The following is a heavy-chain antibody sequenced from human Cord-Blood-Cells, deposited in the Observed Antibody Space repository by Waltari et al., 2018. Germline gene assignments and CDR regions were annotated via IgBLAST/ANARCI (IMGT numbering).Heavy chain of an antibody. CDR1: GYTLTELS. J-gene: IGHJ6*03. Sequence: QVQLVQSGAEVKKPGASVKVSCKVSGYTLTELSMHWVRQAPGKGLEWMGVFDPEDCETNYEQKFQGRVTMNEDTSTDKAYMELSSLRSEDTAVYYCATARFRPEVRYYYYMDVWGKGTTVTVSS. CDR3: ATARFRPEVRYYYYMDV. CDR2: FDPEDCET. V-gene: IGHV1-24*01. D-gene: IGHD3-10*01.